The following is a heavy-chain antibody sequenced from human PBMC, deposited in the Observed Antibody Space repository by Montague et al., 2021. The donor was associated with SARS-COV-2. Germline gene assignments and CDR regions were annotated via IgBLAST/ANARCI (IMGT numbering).Heavy chain of an antibody. CDR2: IFYSGRT. Sequence: SETLSLTCTVSGGSVSSSPYYWGWIRQTPGRGLEWVGSIFYSGRTYFRPSLKSRLTISIDSSENQFSLRLSSVTAADTAVYYCAISYYYGSGTYVYNYYMDVWDKGTTVTVSS. CDR3: AISYYYGSGTYVYNYYMDV. V-gene: IGHV4-39*01. D-gene: IGHD3-10*01. J-gene: IGHJ6*03. CDR1: GGSVSSSPYY.